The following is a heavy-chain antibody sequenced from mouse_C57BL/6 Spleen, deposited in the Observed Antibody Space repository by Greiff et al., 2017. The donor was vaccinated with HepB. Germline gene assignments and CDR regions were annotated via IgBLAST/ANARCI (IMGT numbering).Heavy chain of an antibody. CDR1: GYTFTSYW. J-gene: IGHJ2*01. CDR2: INPSNGGT. V-gene: IGHV1-53*01. D-gene: IGHD1-1*01. Sequence: VQLQQPGTELVKPWASVKLSCKASGYTFTSYWMHWVKQRPGQGLEWIGNINPSNGGTNYNEKFKSKATLTVDKSSSTAYMQLSSLTSEDSAVYYCARSVWVESRYFDYWGQGTTLTVSS. CDR3: ARSVWVESRYFDY.